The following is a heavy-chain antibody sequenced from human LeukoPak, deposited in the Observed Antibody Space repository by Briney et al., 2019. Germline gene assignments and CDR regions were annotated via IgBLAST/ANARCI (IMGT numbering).Heavy chain of an antibody. Sequence: PGGPLRLSCAASGFTFSTYAMHWVRQAPGKGLEWVAFISYDGTNKYCADSVKGRFTISRDNSKNTLYLQMNSLRAEDTAVYYCARDRGGRSGLDDWGQGTLVIVSS. D-gene: IGHD2-15*01. V-gene: IGHV3-30-3*01. CDR3: ARDRGGRSGLDD. J-gene: IGHJ4*02. CDR1: GFTFSTYA. CDR2: ISYDGTNK.